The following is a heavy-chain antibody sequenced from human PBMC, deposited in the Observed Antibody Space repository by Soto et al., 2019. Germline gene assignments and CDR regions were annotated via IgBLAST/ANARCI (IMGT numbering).Heavy chain of an antibody. D-gene: IGHD2-2*01. CDR2: ISGSGGTT. Sequence: EVQLLESGGGLVQPGGSLRLSCAASGFIFSSYAMSWVRQAPGKGLEWVSAISGSGGTTYYADSVKGRFTISRDNSKNTLYLQMNSLRAADTAVYYCGRCTSTSCHLGSDYWGQGTLVTVSS. V-gene: IGHV3-23*01. J-gene: IGHJ4*02. CDR1: GFIFSSYA. CDR3: GRCTSTSCHLGSDY.